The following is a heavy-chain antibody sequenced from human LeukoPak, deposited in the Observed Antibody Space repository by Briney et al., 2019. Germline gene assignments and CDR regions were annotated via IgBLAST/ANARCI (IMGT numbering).Heavy chain of an antibody. J-gene: IGHJ5*02. CDR3: AHRQGTVAYH. Sequence: TLSLTCTVSGGSISSSSYYWGWIRQPPGKGLGWLALIYWDDDKRYSPSLKSRLTITKDTSKNQVVLTMTNMDPVDTATYYCAHRQGTVAYHWGQGTLVTVSS. CDR1: GGSISSSSYY. V-gene: IGHV2-5*02. D-gene: IGHD2-8*02. CDR2: IYWDDDK.